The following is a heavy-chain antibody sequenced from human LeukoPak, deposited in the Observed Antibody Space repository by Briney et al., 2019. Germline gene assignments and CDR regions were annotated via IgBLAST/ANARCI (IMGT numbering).Heavy chain of an antibody. D-gene: IGHD3-16*01. CDR3: TRDGYYDYVWGGYDH. V-gene: IGHV3-49*04. CDR1: GFTFGDYA. CDR2: SRSKAYGGTT. J-gene: IGHJ4*02. Sequence: GGSLRLSCTASGFTFGDYAMSWVRQAPGKGLEWVGFSRSKAYGGTTEYAASVKGRFTISRDDSKSIAYLQMNSLKTEDTAVYYCTRDGYYDYVWGGYDHWGQGTLVTVSS.